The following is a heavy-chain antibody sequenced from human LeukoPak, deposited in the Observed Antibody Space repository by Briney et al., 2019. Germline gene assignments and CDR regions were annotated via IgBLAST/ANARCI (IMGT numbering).Heavy chain of an antibody. V-gene: IGHV7-4-1*02. J-gene: IGHJ4*02. D-gene: IGHD2-21*02. CDR1: GYTFTSYA. Sequence: GASVKVSCKASGYTFTSYAMNWVRQAPGRGLERMGWINTNTGNPTYAQGFTGRFVFSLDTSVSTAYLQISSLKAEDTAVYYCARVAYCGGDCYSFLADYWGQGTLVTVSS. CDR2: INTNTGNP. CDR3: ARVAYCGGDCYSFLADY.